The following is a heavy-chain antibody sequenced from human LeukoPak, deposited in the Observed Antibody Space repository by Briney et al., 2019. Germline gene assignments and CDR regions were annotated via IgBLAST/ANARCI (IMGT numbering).Heavy chain of an antibody. CDR1: GFTFSSYA. D-gene: IGHD2-2*01. J-gene: IGHJ6*02. CDR3: AKALGYCSSTSCYYYYGMDV. Sequence: GGSLRLSCAASGFTFSSYAMSWVRQAPGKGLEWVSAISGSGGSTYYADSVKGRFTISRGSSKNTLYLQMNSLRAEDTAVYYCAKALGYCSSTSCYYYYGMDVWGQGTTVTVSS. V-gene: IGHV3-23*01. CDR2: ISGSGGST.